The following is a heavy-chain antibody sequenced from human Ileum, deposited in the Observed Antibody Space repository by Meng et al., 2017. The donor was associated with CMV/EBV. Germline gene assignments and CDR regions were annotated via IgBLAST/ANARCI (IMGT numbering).Heavy chain of an antibody. V-gene: IGHV3-23*01. Sequence: GESLKISCAASGFTFSSYAMHWVRQAPGKGLERVSGISGSGDNTYYADSARGRFTISRDTSKNTLYLQMNSLSAEDTAIYYCAKDRICFGSTCYTGGKLDTWGQGTLVTVSS. CDR1: GFTFSSYA. CDR2: ISGSGDNT. J-gene: IGHJ5*02. D-gene: IGHD2-2*02. CDR3: AKDRICFGSTCYTGGKLDT.